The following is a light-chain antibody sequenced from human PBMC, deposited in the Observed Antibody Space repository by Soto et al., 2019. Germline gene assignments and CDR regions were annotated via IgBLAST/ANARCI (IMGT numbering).Light chain of an antibody. J-gene: IGKJ3*01. CDR3: QQYGSFPGT. Sequence: EVVLTQSPGTLSLSPGERGTLSCRASESLSSRHLAWYQQKPGQAPRLLIFGAFSRATGVPDRFSGSGSGRDFTLTISRLEPEDFAVYYCQQYGSFPGTFGPGTKVDIK. V-gene: IGKV3-20*01. CDR2: GAF. CDR1: ESLSSRH.